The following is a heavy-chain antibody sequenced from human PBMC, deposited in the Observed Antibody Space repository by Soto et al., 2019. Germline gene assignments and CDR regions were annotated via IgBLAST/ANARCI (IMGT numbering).Heavy chain of an antibody. CDR2: IWYDGSNK. D-gene: IGHD3-10*01. Sequence: VGSLRLSCAASGFTFSSYGMHWVRQAPGKGLEWVAVIWYDGSNKYYADSVKGRFTISRDNSKNTLYLQMNSLRAEDTAVYYCARDRGMVRGRPYYGMDVWGQGTTVTVS. J-gene: IGHJ6*02. CDR1: GFTFSSYG. V-gene: IGHV3-33*01. CDR3: ARDRGMVRGRPYYGMDV.